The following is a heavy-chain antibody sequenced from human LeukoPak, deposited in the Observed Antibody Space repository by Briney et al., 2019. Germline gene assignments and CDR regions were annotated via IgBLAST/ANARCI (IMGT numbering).Heavy chain of an antibody. J-gene: IGHJ4*02. CDR2: ISSSGGST. CDR1: GFTFSSYA. V-gene: IGHV3-23*01. CDR3: AKPSFVSWWLPRFDY. Sequence: GGSLRLSCAASGFTFSSYAMSWVRQAPGKGLEWVSAISSSGGSTYYADPVKGRFTISRDNSKNTLYLQMNSLRAEDTAVYYCAKPSFVSWWLPRFDYWGQGTLVTVSS. D-gene: IGHD2-8*02.